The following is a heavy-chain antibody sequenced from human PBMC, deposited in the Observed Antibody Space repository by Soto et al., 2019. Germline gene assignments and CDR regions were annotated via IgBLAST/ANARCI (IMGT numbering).Heavy chain of an antibody. CDR1: GFTFSDYY. CDR3: ARVRYNWNYVVGWVDY. D-gene: IGHD1-7*01. V-gene: IGHV3-11*01. Sequence: GGSLRLSCTASGFTFSDYYMSWIRQAPGKGLEWVSYISSSGSTIYYADSVKGRFTISRDNAKISLYLQMNSLRAEDTAVYYCARVRYNWNYVVGWVDYCGQGTLVTVSS. CDR2: ISSSGSTI. J-gene: IGHJ4*02.